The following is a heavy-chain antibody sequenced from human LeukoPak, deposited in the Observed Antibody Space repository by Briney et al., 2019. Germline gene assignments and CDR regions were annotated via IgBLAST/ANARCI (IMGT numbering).Heavy chain of an antibody. CDR2: IYSGCST. CDR3: ARGPSGYHNA. Sequence: PGGPLRLSCAASEFSVCSNYMTWLGQSPGKGREWVSLIYSGCSTYYSDSVKGRFTISRNNSKKTLYLRMNSLRDQDTPVYYFARGPSGYHNAGGKGTLVTVSS. V-gene: IGHV3-66*01. CDR1: EFSVCSNY. D-gene: IGHD5-12*01. J-gene: IGHJ4*02.